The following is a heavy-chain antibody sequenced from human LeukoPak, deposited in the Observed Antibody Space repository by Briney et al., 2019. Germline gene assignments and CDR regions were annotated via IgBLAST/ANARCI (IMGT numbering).Heavy chain of an antibody. J-gene: IGHJ4*02. CDR2: ISWNSGSI. Sequence: GGSLRLSCAGSGFIFNNYAMHWVRQPPGKGLEWVSGISWNSGSIDYADSVKGRFTISRDNAKNALYLQMNSLRVEDTAFYYCAKDNRRHYTSGPNPDSLHWGQGALVTVSS. CDR1: GFIFNNYA. CDR3: AKDNRRHYTSGPNPDSLH. V-gene: IGHV3-9*01. D-gene: IGHD6-19*01.